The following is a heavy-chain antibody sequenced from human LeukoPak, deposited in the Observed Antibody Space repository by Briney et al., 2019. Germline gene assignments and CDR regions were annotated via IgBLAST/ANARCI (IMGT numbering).Heavy chain of an antibody. V-gene: IGHV4-59*01. CDR1: GGSISSYY. D-gene: IGHD5-24*01. CDR2: IHYSGST. Sequence: SETLSLTCTVSGGSISSYYWSWIRQPPGKGLEWIGYIHYSGSTNYNPSLKSRVTISVDTSKNQFSLKLSSVTAADTAVYYCARRDGYNRDFDYWGQGTLVTVSS. J-gene: IGHJ4*02. CDR3: ARRDGYNRDFDY.